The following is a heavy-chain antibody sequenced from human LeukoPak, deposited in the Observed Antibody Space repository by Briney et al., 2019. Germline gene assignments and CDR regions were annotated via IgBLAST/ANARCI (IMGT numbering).Heavy chain of an antibody. J-gene: IGHJ3*02. V-gene: IGHV5-51*01. D-gene: IGHD1-1*01. CDR1: GYNFITYS. CDR3: ARLKLERDAFDI. CDR2: INPGDSET. Sequence: GESLKISCQGSGYNFITYSIGWVRQMPGKGLEWMGIINPGDSETAYSPSFRGQVIISVDKSISTAYLQWSSLKASDTAMYYCARLKLERDAFDIWGQGTMVTVSS.